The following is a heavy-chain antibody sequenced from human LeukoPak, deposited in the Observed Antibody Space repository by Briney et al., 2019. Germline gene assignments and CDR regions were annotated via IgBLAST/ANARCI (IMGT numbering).Heavy chain of an antibody. J-gene: IGHJ4*02. CDR3: AKDQEYYDSSGYYFRGY. Sequence: GGSLRLSCAASGFTVSSNYMSWVRQAPGKGLEWVSVIYSGGSTYYADSVKGRFTISRDNSKNTLYLQMNSLRAEDTAVYYCAKDQEYYDSSGYYFRGYWGQGTLVTVSS. D-gene: IGHD3-22*01. CDR1: GFTVSSNY. V-gene: IGHV3-53*01. CDR2: IYSGGST.